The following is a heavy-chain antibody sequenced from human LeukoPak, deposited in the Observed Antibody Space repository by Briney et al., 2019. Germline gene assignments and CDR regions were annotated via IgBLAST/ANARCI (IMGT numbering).Heavy chain of an antibody. CDR2: IYTSGST. CDR1: GGSISSGSYY. V-gene: IGHV4-61*02. CDR3: ARVARSTYYYYMDV. J-gene: IGHJ6*03. Sequence: SETLSLTCTVSGGSISSGSYYWSWIRQPAGKGLEWIGRIYTSGSTNYNPSLKSRVTISVDTSKNQFSLKLSSVTAADTAVYYCARVARSTYYYYMDVWGKGTTVTVSS.